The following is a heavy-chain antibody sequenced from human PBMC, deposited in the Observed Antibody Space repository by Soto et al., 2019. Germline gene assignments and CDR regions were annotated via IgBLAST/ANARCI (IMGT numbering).Heavy chain of an antibody. J-gene: IGHJ4*02. Sequence: PGGSLRLSCTVSGFSVADYAMGWFRQAPGKGLEWISFIRSRAYGGTTEDAASVKGRFTISRDDSRNIAYLQMNSLKTEDTAVYYCARVPYCASTSCYGGFHYWGQGTLVTSPQ. CDR2: IRSRAYGGTT. CDR3: ARVPYCASTSCYGGFHY. V-gene: IGHV3-49*03. D-gene: IGHD2-2*01. CDR1: GFSVADYA.